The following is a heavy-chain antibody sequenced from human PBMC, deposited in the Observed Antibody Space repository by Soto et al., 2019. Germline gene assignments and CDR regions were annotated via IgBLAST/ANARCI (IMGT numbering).Heavy chain of an antibody. Sequence: PSETLSLTCTVSGGSVSSRFYYYNWIRQPPGKGLEWIGYIYDSVTTNYNSSLESRLTISVDTSKNQFSLKLSSVTAADTAVYYCARGGVATIGGMDVWGQGTTVTVSS. CDR3: ARGGVATIGGMDV. J-gene: IGHJ6*02. V-gene: IGHV4-61*01. CDR2: IYDSVTT. CDR1: GGSVSSRFYY. D-gene: IGHD5-12*01.